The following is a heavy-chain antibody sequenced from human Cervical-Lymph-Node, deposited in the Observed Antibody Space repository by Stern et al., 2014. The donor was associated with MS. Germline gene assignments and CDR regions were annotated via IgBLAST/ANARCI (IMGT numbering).Heavy chain of an antibody. J-gene: IGHJ4*02. Sequence: EVQLVESGAEVRKPGESLRISCEVSGYRFTNNWIGWVRQVPGKGLEWMGIIYPGDSENRYSPSFQGQVTILVDKSNSITYLQWSSLKASDTAIYYCARRGHGYMGIDYWGQGTLVTVSS. V-gene: IGHV5-51*03. D-gene: IGHD1-1*01. CDR2: IYPGDSEN. CDR1: GYRFTNNW. CDR3: ARRGHGYMGIDY.